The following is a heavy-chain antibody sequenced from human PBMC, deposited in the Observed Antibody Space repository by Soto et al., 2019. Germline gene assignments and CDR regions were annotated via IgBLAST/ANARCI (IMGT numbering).Heavy chain of an antibody. D-gene: IGHD1-1*01. J-gene: IGHJ4*02. V-gene: IGHV3-30*18. CDR2: ISYDESNK. CDR3: AKQEGDNYYFDY. CDR1: GFTFSSYG. Sequence: QVPLVESGGGVVQPGRSLRLSCAAPGFTFSSYGMHWVRQAPGKGLEWVAVISYDESNKYYVDSVKGRFTISRDNSKNTLYLKMNSLRAEDTAVYYCAKQEGDNYYFDYWGQGTLVTVSS.